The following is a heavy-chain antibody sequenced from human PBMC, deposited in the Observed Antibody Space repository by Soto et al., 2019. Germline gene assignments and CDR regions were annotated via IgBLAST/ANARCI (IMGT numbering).Heavy chain of an antibody. CDR2: ISNSGRT. D-gene: IGHD6-19*01. CDR1: GGSITSHY. V-gene: IGHV4-59*11. Sequence: SVTLSLTCTISGGSITSHYWSWIRQPPGKGLERIGFISNSGRTNYSPSLKSRVNMSVDTSKNQFSMRLSSVTAADTAVYYCARWGSSPGLYYSYLDVWGKGTTVTVSS. J-gene: IGHJ6*03. CDR3: ARWGSSPGLYYSYLDV.